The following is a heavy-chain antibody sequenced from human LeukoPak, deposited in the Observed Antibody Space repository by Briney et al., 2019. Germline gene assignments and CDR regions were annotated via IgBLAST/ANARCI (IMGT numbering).Heavy chain of an antibody. CDR1: GFTFSSYW. Sequence: PGGSLRLSCAASGFTFSSYWMNWVRQAPGKGLEWVANIQQHGSEKNCVNSVKGRFTISRDDAKNSLYLQMNSLRVEDTAVYYCARSDSRVYGPWGQGTLVTVSS. CDR3: ARSDSRVYGP. D-gene: IGHD4-11*01. CDR2: IQQHGSEK. V-gene: IGHV3-7*01. J-gene: IGHJ5*02.